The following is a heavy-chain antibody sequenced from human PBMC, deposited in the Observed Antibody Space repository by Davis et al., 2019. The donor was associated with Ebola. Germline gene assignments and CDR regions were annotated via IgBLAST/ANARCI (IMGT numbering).Heavy chain of an antibody. CDR2: INHSGST. CDR1: GGSFSGYY. Sequence: MPSETLSLTCAVYGGSFSGYYWSWIRQPPGKGLEWIGEINHSGSTNYNPSLKSRVTISVDTSKNQFSLKLSSVTAADTAVYYCAGTYYDFWSGYYLYYGMDVWGQGTTVTVSS. J-gene: IGHJ6*02. D-gene: IGHD3-3*01. V-gene: IGHV4-34*01. CDR3: AGTYYDFWSGYYLYYGMDV.